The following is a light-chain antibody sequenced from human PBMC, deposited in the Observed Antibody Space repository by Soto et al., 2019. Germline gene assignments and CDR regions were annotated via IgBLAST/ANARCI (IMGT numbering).Light chain of an antibody. CDR2: EVS. V-gene: IGLV2-14*01. J-gene: IGLJ2*01. CDR1: RSDVGGYKY. CDR3: SSYTRSSTLNVL. Sequence: QSALTQPASVSGSHGQSITISCTGTRSDVGGYKYVSWYQQHPGKVPKLMIYEVSNRPSGVSNRFSGSKSGNTASLRISGLQAEDEAEYYCSSYTRSSTLNVLFGGGTKLTVL.